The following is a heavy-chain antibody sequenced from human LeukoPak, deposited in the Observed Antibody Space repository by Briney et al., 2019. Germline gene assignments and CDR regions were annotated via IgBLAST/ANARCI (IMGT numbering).Heavy chain of an antibody. CDR3: ARDGTQNYSSGWVYMDV. J-gene: IGHJ6*03. D-gene: IGHD6-25*01. CDR2: IKQDGSEK. Sequence: LGGSLRLFCAASGFTFSSHWMIWVRQAPGKGLEWVANIKQDGSEKYSVDSVKDRFTISRDDAQNPLYLQINSLRVEDTAVYYCARDGTQNYSSGWVYMDVWEKGTTDNISS. CDR1: GFTFSSHW. V-gene: IGHV3-7*01.